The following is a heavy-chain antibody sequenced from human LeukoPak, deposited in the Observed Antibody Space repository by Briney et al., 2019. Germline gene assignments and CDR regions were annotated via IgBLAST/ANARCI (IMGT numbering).Heavy chain of an antibody. J-gene: IGHJ6*03. CDR1: GGSFSGYY. CDR2: INHSGST. Sequence: SETLSLTCAVYGGSFSGYYWSWIRQPPGKGLEWIGEINHSGSTNYNPSLKSRVTISVDTSKNQFSLKLSSVTAADTAVYYCARPGGCSSTSCYRYYYYMDVWGKGTTVTISS. CDR3: ARPGGCSSTSCYRYYYYMDV. D-gene: IGHD2-2*01. V-gene: IGHV4-34*01.